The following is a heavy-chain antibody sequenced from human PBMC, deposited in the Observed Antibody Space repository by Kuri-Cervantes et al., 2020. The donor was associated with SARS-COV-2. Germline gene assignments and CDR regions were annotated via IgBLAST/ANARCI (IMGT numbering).Heavy chain of an antibody. J-gene: IGHJ4*02. CDR3: ASGATDDYVWGNPFYFDY. Sequence: SETLSLTCAVSGGSISSGGYSWSWIRQPPGKGLGWIGYIYHSGSTYYYPSLKSRVTISVDRSKNQFSLKLSSVTAADTAVYYCASGATDDYVWGNPFYFDYWGQGTPVTVSS. CDR1: GGSISSGGYS. D-gene: IGHD3-16*01. V-gene: IGHV4-30-2*01. CDR2: IYHSGST.